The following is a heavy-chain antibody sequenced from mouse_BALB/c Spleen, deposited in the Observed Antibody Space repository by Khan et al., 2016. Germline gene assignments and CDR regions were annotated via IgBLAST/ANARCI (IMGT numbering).Heavy chain of an antibody. D-gene: IGHD4-1*01. CDR2: INTHSGVP. CDR1: GYTFTTAG. J-gene: IGHJ1*01. V-gene: IGHV9-4*02. Sequence: QIQLVQSGPELKKPGETVRISCKASGYTFTTAGMQWVQKMPGKGLKWIGWINTHSGVPKYAEDFKGRFAFSLETSATTAFLQISNLKNEDTATYFCARCGNFFHWYFDVWGPGTPVTVSS. CDR3: ARCGNFFHWYFDV.